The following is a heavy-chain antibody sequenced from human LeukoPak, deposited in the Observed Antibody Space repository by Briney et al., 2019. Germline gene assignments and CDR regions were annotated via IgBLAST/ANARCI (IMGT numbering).Heavy chain of an antibody. Sequence: GASVKVSCKASGYTFTGYYMHWVRQAPGQGLEWMGWINPNSGGTNYAQKFQGGVTMTRDTSISTAYMELSRLRSDDTAVYYCAMQRSSGWDNWFDPWGQGTLVTVSS. CDR1: GYTFTGYY. D-gene: IGHD6-19*01. J-gene: IGHJ5*02. CDR3: AMQRSSGWDNWFDP. CDR2: INPNSGGT. V-gene: IGHV1-2*02.